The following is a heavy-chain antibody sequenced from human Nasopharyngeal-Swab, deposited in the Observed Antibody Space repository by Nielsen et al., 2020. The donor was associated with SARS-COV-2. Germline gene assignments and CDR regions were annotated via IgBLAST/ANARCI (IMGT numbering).Heavy chain of an antibody. CDR3: ARHQEFTIFGVVIRGAFDI. CDR1: GGSISSSSYY. J-gene: IGHJ3*02. V-gene: IGHV4-39*01. CDR2: IYYSGST. Sequence: SETLSLTCTVSGGSISSSSYYWVWIRQPPGKGLEWIGSIYYSGSTYYNPSLKSRVTTSVDTSKNQFSLKLSSVTAADTAVYYCARHQEFTIFGVVIRGAFDIWGQGTMVTVSS. D-gene: IGHD3-3*01.